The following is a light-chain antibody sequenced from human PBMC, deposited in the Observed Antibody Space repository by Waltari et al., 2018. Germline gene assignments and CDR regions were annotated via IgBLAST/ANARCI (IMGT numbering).Light chain of an antibody. Sequence: LSLSPATLSLSPGERATLSCRASQTVSHYLAWYQQKPGQAPRLVFYGASKRATGIPDRFSGSGSETEFRLTINSLEPEDFAMYYCQKYCESPHTFGQGTKVEVK. CDR3: QKYCESPHT. CDR2: GAS. J-gene: IGKJ2*01. CDR1: QTVSHY. V-gene: IGKV3-11*01.